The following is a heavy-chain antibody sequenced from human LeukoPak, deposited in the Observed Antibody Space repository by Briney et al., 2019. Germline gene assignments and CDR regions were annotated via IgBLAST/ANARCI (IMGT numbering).Heavy chain of an antibody. CDR1: GFSFTDYP. Sequence: GGSLRLSCATSGFSFTDYPMNWVRQAPGKGLEWVSNIRTSAEGANYAYYADSVKGRVTISRDDAKNTLYLHMNSLRAEDTAVYYCGRSRGAGPGAHFDVWGQGTLVTVSS. D-gene: IGHD6-19*01. J-gene: IGHJ4*02. CDR2: IRTSAEGANYA. CDR3: GRSRGAGPGAHFDV. V-gene: IGHV3-11*03.